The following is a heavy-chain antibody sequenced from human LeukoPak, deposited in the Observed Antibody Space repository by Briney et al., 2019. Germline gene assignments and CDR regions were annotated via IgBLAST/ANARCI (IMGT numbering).Heavy chain of an antibody. D-gene: IGHD3-10*01. Sequence: SETLSLTCTVSGGSISSYYWSWIRQPPGKGLEWIGCIYYSGSTNYNPSLKSRVTISVDTSKNQFSLKLSSVTAADTAVYYCARHGGSGSFDYWGQGTLVTVSS. CDR3: ARHGGSGSFDY. J-gene: IGHJ4*02. CDR1: GGSISSYY. V-gene: IGHV4-59*08. CDR2: IYYSGST.